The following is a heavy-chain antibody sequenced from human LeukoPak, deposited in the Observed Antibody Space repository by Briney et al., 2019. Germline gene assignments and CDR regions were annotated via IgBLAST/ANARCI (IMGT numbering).Heavy chain of an antibody. Sequence: PSETLSLTCAVYGGSFSGYYWSWIRQPPGKGLEWIGEINHSGSTNYNPSLKSRVTISADTSKNQFSLKLSSVTAADTAVYYCARWGLVVVAATEKYYFDYWGQGTLVTVSS. V-gene: IGHV4-34*01. J-gene: IGHJ4*02. CDR3: ARWGLVVVAATEKYYFDY. CDR2: INHSGST. D-gene: IGHD2-15*01. CDR1: GGSFSGYY.